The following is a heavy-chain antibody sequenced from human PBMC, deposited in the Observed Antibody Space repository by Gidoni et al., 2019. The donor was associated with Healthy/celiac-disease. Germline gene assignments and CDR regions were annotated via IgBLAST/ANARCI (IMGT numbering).Heavy chain of an antibody. CDR2: IWYDGSNK. CDR1: GFTFSSYG. J-gene: IGHJ4*02. Sequence: QVQLVESGVGVVQPGRSLRLSCAASGFTFSSYGMHWVRQAPGKGLEWLAVIWYDGSNKYYADSVKGRFTISRDNSKNTLYLQMNSLRAEDTAVYYCARDLTMIVVAPDYWGQGTLVTVSS. D-gene: IGHD3-22*01. V-gene: IGHV3-33*01. CDR3: ARDLTMIVVAPDY.